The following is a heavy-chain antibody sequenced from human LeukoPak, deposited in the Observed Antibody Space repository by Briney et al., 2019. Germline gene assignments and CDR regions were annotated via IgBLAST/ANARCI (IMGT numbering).Heavy chain of an antibody. Sequence: GGSLRLSCAASGFTFSSYSMNWVRQAPGKGLEWVSSISSSSSLRYYADSVKGRFTISRDNAKNSLYLQMNSLRAEDTAVYYCASGRRAGTGWFVRSPFDYWGQGTLVTVSS. CDR2: ISSSSSLR. J-gene: IGHJ4*02. CDR1: GFTFSSYS. CDR3: ASGRRAGTGWFVRSPFDY. D-gene: IGHD6-19*01. V-gene: IGHV3-21*01.